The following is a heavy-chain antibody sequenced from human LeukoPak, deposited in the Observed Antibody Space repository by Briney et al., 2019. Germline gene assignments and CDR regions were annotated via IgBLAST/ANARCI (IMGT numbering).Heavy chain of an antibody. J-gene: IGHJ4*02. D-gene: IGHD5-24*01. CDR3: AKVRGRWLQPFDC. CDR2: ISSIGGST. Sequence: PGGSLRLSCAASGFTLSSYAMAWVRQAPGKGLDYVSAISSIGGSTYYANSVKGRFTTSRDNSTNTLYLQMGSLRAEATPGYYRAKVRGRWLQPFDCWGQGTLVTVSS. V-gene: IGHV3-64*01. CDR1: GFTLSSYA.